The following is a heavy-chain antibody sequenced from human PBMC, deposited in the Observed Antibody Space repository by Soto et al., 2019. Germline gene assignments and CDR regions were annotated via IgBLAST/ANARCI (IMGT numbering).Heavy chain of an antibody. J-gene: IGHJ6*02. CDR2: MNPNSGNT. D-gene: IGHD2-2*01. CDR3: ARGIVLVPADNAYYYYGMDV. Sequence: AASVKVSCKASGYTFTSYDINWVRRATGQGLEWMGWMNPNSGNTGYAQKFQGRVTMTRNTSISTAYMELSSLRSEDTAVYYCARGIVLVPADNAYYYYGMDVWGQGTTVTVSS. V-gene: IGHV1-8*01. CDR1: GYTFTSYD.